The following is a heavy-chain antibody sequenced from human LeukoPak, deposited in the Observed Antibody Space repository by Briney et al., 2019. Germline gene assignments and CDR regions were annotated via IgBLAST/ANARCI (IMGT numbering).Heavy chain of an antibody. Sequence: PGGSLRLSCVASGFTFNSYEMNWVRQAPGKGLEWVSYISISGSLTYYADSVKGRFTISRDNAKNSLFLQMISLRAEDTAVYYCARGQYYNDASGSPPWGQGILVTVST. V-gene: IGHV3-48*03. CDR2: ISISGSLT. D-gene: IGHD3-16*01. J-gene: IGHJ5*02. CDR1: GFTFNSYE. CDR3: ARGQYYNDASGSPP.